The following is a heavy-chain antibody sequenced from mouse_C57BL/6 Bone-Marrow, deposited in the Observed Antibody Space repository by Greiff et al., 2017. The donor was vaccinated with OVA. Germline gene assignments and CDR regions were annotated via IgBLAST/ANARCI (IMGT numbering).Heavy chain of an antibody. V-gene: IGHV1-82*01. J-gene: IGHJ4*01. CDR2: IYPGDGDT. CDR1: GYAFSSSW. CDR3: ARWDYGSPDYAMDY. Sequence: VQLQQSGPELVKPGASVKISCKASGYAFSSSWMNWVKQRPGKGLEWIGRIYPGDGDTNYNGKFKGKATLTADKSSSTAYMQLSSLTSEDSAVYFCARWDYGSPDYAMDYWGQGTSVTVSS. D-gene: IGHD1-1*01.